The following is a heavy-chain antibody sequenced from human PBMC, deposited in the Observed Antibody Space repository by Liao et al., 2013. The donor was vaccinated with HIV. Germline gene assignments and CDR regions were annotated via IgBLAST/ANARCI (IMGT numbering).Heavy chain of an antibody. V-gene: IGHV4-61*02. CDR3: ATEFIVGATTILVY. D-gene: IGHD1-26*01. CDR1: GGPISTGGYF. J-gene: IGHJ4*02. CDR2: IYSSGTT. Sequence: QVQLQESGPGLVKPSQTLSLTCSVSGGPISTGGYFWSWIRQPAGKGLEWIGRIYSSGTTDYNPSLKGRVTISVDTSKNQFSLKLNSVTSADTAVYFCATEFIVGATTILVYWGQGTLVTVSS.